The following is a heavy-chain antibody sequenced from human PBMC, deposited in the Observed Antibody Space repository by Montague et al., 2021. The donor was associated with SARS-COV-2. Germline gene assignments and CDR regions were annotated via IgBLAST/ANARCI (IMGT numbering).Heavy chain of an antibody. D-gene: IGHD6-13*01. CDR2: IYYSGST. V-gene: IGHV4-28*01. Sequence: SETLSLTCAVSGYSISSSNWWGWIRQPPGKGLEWIGYIYYSGSTYYNPSLKSRVTMSVDTSKNQFSLKLSSVTAVDTAVYYGATGFSGYSSSWFDKPLREVEHAGPEFDYWGQGTLVTVSS. J-gene: IGHJ4*02. CDR1: GYSISSSNW. CDR3: ATGFSGYSSSWFDKPLREVEHAGPEFDY.